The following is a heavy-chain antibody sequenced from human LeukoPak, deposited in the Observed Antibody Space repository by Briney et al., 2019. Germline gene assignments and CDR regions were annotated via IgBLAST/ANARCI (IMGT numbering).Heavy chain of an antibody. CDR2: IKQDGSEK. CDR1: GFTFSSYA. J-gene: IGHJ4*02. Sequence: GGSLRLSCAASGFTFSSYAMSWVRQAPGKGLEWVANIKQDGSEKYYVDSVKGRFTISRDNAKNSLYLQMNSLRAEDTAVYYCGRDLPYDSLQFDYWGQGTLVTVSS. V-gene: IGHV3-7*01. D-gene: IGHD3-22*01. CDR3: GRDLPYDSLQFDY.